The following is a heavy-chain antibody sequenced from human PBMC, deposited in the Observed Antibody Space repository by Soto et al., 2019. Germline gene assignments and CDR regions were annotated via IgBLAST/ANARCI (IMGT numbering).Heavy chain of an antibody. D-gene: IGHD3-22*01. CDR2: ISYDGSNK. Sequence: QVQLVESGGGVVQPGRSLRLSCAASGFTFSSYAMHWVRQAPGKGLEWVAVISYDGSNKYYADSVKGRFTISRDNSKNTLYLQMNSLRAEDTAVYYCARAESNSMYYDSSGYSDYWGQGTLVTVSS. CDR3: ARAESNSMYYDSSGYSDY. V-gene: IGHV3-30-3*01. CDR1: GFTFSSYA. J-gene: IGHJ4*02.